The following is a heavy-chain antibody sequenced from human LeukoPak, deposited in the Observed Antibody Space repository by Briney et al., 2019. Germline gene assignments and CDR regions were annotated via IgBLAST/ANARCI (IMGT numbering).Heavy chain of an antibody. J-gene: IGHJ4*02. V-gene: IGHV3-11*05. CDR1: GFTFSHYY. CDR2: ISSTSTST. CDR3: ARGRGLAVAGV. D-gene: IGHD6-19*01. Sequence: GGSLRLSCAASGFTFSHYYMSWIRQAPGKGLEWLSYISSTSTSTKYADSVKGRFTISRDNAENSMYLQMNSLRAEDTAVYYCARGRGLAVAGVWGQGTLVTVSS.